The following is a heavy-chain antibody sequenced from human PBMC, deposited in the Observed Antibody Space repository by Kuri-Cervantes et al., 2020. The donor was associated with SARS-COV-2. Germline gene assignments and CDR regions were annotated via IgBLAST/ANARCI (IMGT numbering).Heavy chain of an antibody. D-gene: IGHD3-3*01. CDR2: ISNSGSYI. Sequence: GGSLRLSCAASGFNFSRTDMHWVRQAPGKGLEWVSSISNSGSYIYCADSVRGRFTISRDNAKNSLYLQMNSLRAEDTAVYYCARDCYDFNNGYYTGQFAYWGQGTLVTVSS. J-gene: IGHJ4*02. CDR1: GFNFSRTD. V-gene: IGHV3-21*01. CDR3: ARDCYDFNNGYYTGQFAY.